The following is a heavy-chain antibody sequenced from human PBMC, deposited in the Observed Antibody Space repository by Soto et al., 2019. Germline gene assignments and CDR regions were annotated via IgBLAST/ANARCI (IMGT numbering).Heavy chain of an antibody. CDR2: ISATSGRT. D-gene: IGHD6-19*01. Sequence: GVPKRLCKAAAGCKFSTYAMNWVRQAPGKGLEWVSAISATSGRTYYADSVKGRFTISRDNSKNTLYLQMNSLRAEDTAVYYCAKDVSGWLVYDYWGKGTLVPVS. CDR3: AKDVSGWLVYDY. V-gene: IGHV3-23*01. CDR1: GCKFSTYA. J-gene: IGHJ4*02.